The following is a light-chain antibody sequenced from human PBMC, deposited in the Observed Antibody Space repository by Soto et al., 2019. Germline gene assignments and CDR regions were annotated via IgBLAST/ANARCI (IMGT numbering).Light chain of an antibody. V-gene: IGKV1-27*01. CDR1: QGISNY. CDR2: AAS. CDR3: PEYNSGPHT. Sequence: DIQMTQSPSSLSASVGDRVTITCRASQGISNYLAWYQQKPGKVPKLLIYAASPLQSGVPSRFSGSGSGTDFTRTIISLQPADAATYTCPEYNSGPHTFGPGTKVDIK. J-gene: IGKJ3*01.